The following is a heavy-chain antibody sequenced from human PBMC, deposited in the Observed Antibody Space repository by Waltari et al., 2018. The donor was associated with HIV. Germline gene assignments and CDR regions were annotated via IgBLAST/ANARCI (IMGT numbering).Heavy chain of an antibody. V-gene: IGHV4-34*01. CDR1: GGSFSGYY. J-gene: IGHJ6*02. D-gene: IGHD3-22*01. CDR3: ARLPHSSGGWGANYYYYGMDV. CDR2: INHSGSN. Sequence: QVQLQQWGAGLLKPSETLSLTCAVYGGSFSGYYWSWIRQPPGKGLGWIGEINHSGSNNHNPSLKSRGTISVDTSKNQFSLKLSSVTAADTAVYYCARLPHSSGGWGANYYYYGMDVWGQGTTVTVSS.